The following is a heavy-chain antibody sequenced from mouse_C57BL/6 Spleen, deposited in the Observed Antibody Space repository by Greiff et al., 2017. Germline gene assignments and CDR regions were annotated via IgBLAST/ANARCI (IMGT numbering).Heavy chain of an antibody. CDR3: ARAGKMGYFDY. J-gene: IGHJ2*01. CDR1: GYSFTGYF. CDR2: INPYNGDT. Sequence: VQLQQSGPELVKPGDSVKISCKASGYSFTGYFMNWVMQSHGKSLEWIGRINPYNGDTFYNQKFKGKATLTVDKSSSTAHMERRSLTSEDAAVYYCARAGKMGYFDYWGQGTTLTVSS. V-gene: IGHV1-20*01. D-gene: IGHD2-1*01.